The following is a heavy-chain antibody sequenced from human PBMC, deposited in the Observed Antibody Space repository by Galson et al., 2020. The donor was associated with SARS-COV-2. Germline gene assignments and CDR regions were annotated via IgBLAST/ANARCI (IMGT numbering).Heavy chain of an antibody. Sequence: SETLSLTCTVSGGSISSGNYYWSWIRQHPGKGPEWIGYIYNSGSTYYNPSLKSRVTISIDTSKNQFSPILNSVTAADTAVYYCVTGDYSYYFDYWGQGTLVTVS. D-gene: IGHD4-17*01. V-gene: IGHV4-31*03. CDR1: GGSISSGNYY. J-gene: IGHJ4*02. CDR3: VTGDYSYYFDY. CDR2: IYNSGST.